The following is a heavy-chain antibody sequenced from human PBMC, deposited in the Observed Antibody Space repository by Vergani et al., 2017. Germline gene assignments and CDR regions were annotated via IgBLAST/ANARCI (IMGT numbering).Heavy chain of an antibody. CDR2: IQFDGSNQ. Sequence: QVQLVESGGGVVQRGGSLRLSCATSGFTLSNYDMQWIRQGPGKGLEFVAFIQFDGSNQYYADSVKGRFTLSRDFSKNTLYLQMNSLRTDDTATYYCANHFRNWGIDYWGQGTQVIVSS. J-gene: IGHJ4*02. CDR1: GFTLSNYD. V-gene: IGHV3-30*02. CDR3: ANHFRNWGIDY. D-gene: IGHD3-16*01.